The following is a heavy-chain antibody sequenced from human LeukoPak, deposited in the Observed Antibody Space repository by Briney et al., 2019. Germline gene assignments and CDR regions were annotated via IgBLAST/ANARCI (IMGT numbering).Heavy chain of an antibody. CDR3: AKDRSVVVPAAADY. CDR1: GFAFSSYA. D-gene: IGHD2-2*01. Sequence: GGSLRLSCAASGFAFSSYAMNWVRRAPGKGLEWLSGIGATGGSTFYADSVKGRFTISRDNSKNTLYLQMNSLRAEDTAFYYCAKDRSVVVPAAADYWGQGTVVTVSS. J-gene: IGHJ4*02. V-gene: IGHV3-23*01. CDR2: IGATGGST.